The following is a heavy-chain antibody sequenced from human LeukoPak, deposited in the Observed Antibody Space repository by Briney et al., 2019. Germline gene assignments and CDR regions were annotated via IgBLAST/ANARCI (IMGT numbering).Heavy chain of an antibody. CDR1: GGSISSGSYY. CDR3: ARLPLRRGEYFDL. D-gene: IGHD4-17*01. CDR2: IYTSGST. J-gene: IGHJ2*01. Sequence: SGTLSLTCTVSGGSISSGSYYWSWIRQPAGKGLEWIGRIYTSGSTNYNPSLKSRVTISVDTSKNQFSLKLSSVTAADTAVYYCARLPLRRGEYFDLWGRGTLVTVSS. V-gene: IGHV4-61*02.